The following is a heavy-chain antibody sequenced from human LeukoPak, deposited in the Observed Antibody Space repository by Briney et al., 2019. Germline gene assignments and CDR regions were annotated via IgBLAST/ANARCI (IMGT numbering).Heavy chain of an antibody. CDR2: VNPNSGGT. J-gene: IGHJ3*02. Sequence: ASVKVSCKASGYTFSDYYMHWVRQAPGQGLEWMGWVNPNSGGTKYAQKFQGRVTMTRDTSITTAYMELSGLRSDDTAVHYCATILRGVIEAFDIWGQGTMVTVSS. CDR1: GYTFSDYY. CDR3: ATILRGVIEAFDI. D-gene: IGHD3-10*01. V-gene: IGHV1-2*02.